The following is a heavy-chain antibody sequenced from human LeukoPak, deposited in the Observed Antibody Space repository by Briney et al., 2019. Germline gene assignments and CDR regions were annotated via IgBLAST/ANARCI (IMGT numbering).Heavy chain of an antibody. CDR1: GYTFTSYA. J-gene: IGHJ4*02. CDR3: ARGDFSWGPTIVGYFDY. Sequence: ASVKVSCKASGYTFTSYAMNWVRQAPGQGLEWMGWINTNTGNPTYAQGFTGRFAFSLDTSVSTAYLQISSLKAEDTAVYYCARGDFSWGPTIVGYFDYWGQGTLVTVSS. CDR2: INTNTGNP. D-gene: IGHD2-15*01. V-gene: IGHV7-4-1*02.